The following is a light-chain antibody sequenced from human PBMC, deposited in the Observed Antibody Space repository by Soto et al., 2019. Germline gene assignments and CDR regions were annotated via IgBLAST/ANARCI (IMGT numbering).Light chain of an antibody. J-gene: IGKJ1*01. Sequence: PITQSPASLSASVGDRVTITCRASQSISSYLNWYQQKPGKAPKLLIYKASTLKSGVPSRFRGSGSGTELTITISSLKPDDFETYYCQHYNSYSEAFGQGTKVDIK. CDR2: KAS. CDR3: QHYNSYSEA. V-gene: IGKV1-5*03. CDR1: QSISSY.